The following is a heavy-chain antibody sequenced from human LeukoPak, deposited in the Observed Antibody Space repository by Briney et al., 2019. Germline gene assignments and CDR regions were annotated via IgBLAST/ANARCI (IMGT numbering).Heavy chain of an antibody. J-gene: IGHJ4*02. D-gene: IGHD6-19*01. V-gene: IGHV3-53*04. CDR3: VRVEFTSGWSVPFEY. CDR2: IYSGGST. CDR1: GFTFSSYW. Sequence: GGSLRLSCAASGFTFSSYWMHWVRQAPGKGLEWVSVIYSGGSTYYADSVKGRFSISRHNSKNTLFLQMNSLRVEDTAVYYCVRVEFTSGWSVPFEYWGQGTPVPVSS.